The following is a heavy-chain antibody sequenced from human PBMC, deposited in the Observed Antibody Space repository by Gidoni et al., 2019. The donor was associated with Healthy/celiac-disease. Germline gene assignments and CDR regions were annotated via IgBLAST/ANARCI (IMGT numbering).Heavy chain of an antibody. Sequence: EVQLVESGGGLVQPGGSLRLSCSASGFTFSSYARNWVRQAPGKGLEYVSAISSNGGSTYYADSVKGRFTISRDNSKNTLYLQMSSLRAEDTAVYYCVKDLLYYYDSSGYRPRPLDDYWGQGTLVTVSS. V-gene: IGHV3-64D*06. D-gene: IGHD3-22*01. J-gene: IGHJ4*02. CDR1: GFTFSSYA. CDR2: ISSNGGST. CDR3: VKDLLYYYDSSGYRPRPLDDY.